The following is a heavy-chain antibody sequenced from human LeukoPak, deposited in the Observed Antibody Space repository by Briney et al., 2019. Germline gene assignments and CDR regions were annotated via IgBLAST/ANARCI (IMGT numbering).Heavy chain of an antibody. Sequence: PSETLSLTCTVSGGSISSHYWSWIRLPAGKGLEWIGRIYTSGSTNSNPSLKSRVTMSADTSKNQFSLTLSSVTAADTAMYYCVRGLYDSSTYRAFHIWGQGTMVTVSS. V-gene: IGHV4-4*07. D-gene: IGHD3-22*01. CDR3: VRGLYDSSTYRAFHI. CDR1: GGSISSHY. J-gene: IGHJ3*02. CDR2: IYTSGST.